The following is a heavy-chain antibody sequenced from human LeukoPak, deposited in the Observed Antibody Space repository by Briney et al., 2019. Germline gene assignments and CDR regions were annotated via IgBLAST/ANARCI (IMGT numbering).Heavy chain of an antibody. J-gene: IGHJ6*02. V-gene: IGHV1-2*02. CDR3: ARMANSYDSSGYYYINGLDV. CDR1: GYTFTGYY. Sequence: GASVKVSCKASGYTFTGYYMHWVRQAPGQGLEWMEWINPNGGGTNYAQKFQGRVTMTRDTSISTAYMELSRLRSDDTAVYFCARMANSYDSSGYYYINGLDVWGQGTTVTVSS. D-gene: IGHD3-22*01. CDR2: INPNGGGT.